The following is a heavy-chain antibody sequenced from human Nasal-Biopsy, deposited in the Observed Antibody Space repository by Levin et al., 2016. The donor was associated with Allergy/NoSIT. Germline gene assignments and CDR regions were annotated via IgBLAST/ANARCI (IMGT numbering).Heavy chain of an antibody. Sequence: GESLKISCAASGFSVSGYYMTWVRQAPGKGLECVSITYADGSTYYADSVRGRFTISRDNSKNTVYLQMNSLRAEDTAFYYCARGVGFCSGDNCYAFDHWGQGTLVTVSS. CDR1: GFSVSGYY. CDR2: TYADGST. CDR3: ARGVGFCSGDNCYAFDH. D-gene: IGHD2-15*01. V-gene: IGHV3-53*01. J-gene: IGHJ4*02.